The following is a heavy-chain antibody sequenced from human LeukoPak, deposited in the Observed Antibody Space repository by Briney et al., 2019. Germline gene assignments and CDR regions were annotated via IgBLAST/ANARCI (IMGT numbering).Heavy chain of an antibody. V-gene: IGHV1-69*05. CDR1: GGTFSSYA. CDR2: IIPIFGTA. J-gene: IGHJ4*02. Sequence: GASVKVSCKASGGTFSSYAISWVRQAPGQGLEWMGGIIPIFGTANYAQKFQGRVTITTDESTSTAYIELSSLRSEDTAVYYCASQGSSGYYPQIPFDYWGQGTLVTVSS. CDR3: ASQGSSGYYPQIPFDY. D-gene: IGHD3-22*01.